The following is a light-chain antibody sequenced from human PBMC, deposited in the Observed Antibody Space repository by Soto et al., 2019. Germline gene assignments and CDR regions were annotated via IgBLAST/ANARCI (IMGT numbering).Light chain of an antibody. CDR2: AAS. CDR3: QQYYSYPLT. V-gene: IGKV1-8*01. Sequence: MRMTQSPSSFSASTGARVTITCRASQGISSYLAWYQQKPGEAPKLLIYAASTLQSGVPSRFSGSGSGTDFTLTISCLQSEDFATYYCQQYYSYPLTFGPGTKVDIK. J-gene: IGKJ3*01. CDR1: QGISSY.